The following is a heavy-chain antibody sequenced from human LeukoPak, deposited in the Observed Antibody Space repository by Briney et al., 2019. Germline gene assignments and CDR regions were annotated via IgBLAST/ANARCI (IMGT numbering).Heavy chain of an antibody. V-gene: IGHV4-31*03. J-gene: IGHJ6*02. CDR2: IYYSGST. CDR3: ARGEERDYYYYYGMDV. Sequence: SQTLSLTCTVSGGSISSGGYYWSWIRQHPGKGLEWIVYIYYSGSTYYNPSLKSRVTISVDTSKNQFSLKLSSVTAADTAVYYCARGEERDYYYYYGMDVWGQGTTVTVSS. CDR1: GGSISSGGYY.